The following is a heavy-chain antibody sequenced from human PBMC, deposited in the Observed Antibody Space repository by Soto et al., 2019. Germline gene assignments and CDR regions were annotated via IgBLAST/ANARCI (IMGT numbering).Heavy chain of an antibody. CDR2: IYYSGST. CDR1: GGSISSGGYY. CDR3: ARGSPMVAVAGEMNYYYYGMDV. Sequence: SETLSLTCTVSGGSISSGGYYWSWIRQHPGKGLEWIGYIYYSGSTYYNPSLKSRVTISVDTSKNQFSLKLSSVTAADTAVYYCARGSPMVAVAGEMNYYYYGMDVWGQGTTVTVSS. D-gene: IGHD6-19*01. V-gene: IGHV4-31*03. J-gene: IGHJ6*02.